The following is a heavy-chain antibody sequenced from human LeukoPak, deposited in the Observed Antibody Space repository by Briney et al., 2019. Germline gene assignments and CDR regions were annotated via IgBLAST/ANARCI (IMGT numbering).Heavy chain of an antibody. V-gene: IGHV1-69*05. CDR1: GGTFSSYA. D-gene: IGHD3-22*01. CDR2: IIPIFGTA. Sequence: ASVKVSCKASGGTFSSYAISWVRQAPGQGLEWMGRIIPIFGTANYAQKFQGRITITTDESTSTAYMELSSLRSEDTAVYYCAREGASITMIVVVSYFDYWGQGTLVTVSS. CDR3: AREGASITMIVVVSYFDY. J-gene: IGHJ4*02.